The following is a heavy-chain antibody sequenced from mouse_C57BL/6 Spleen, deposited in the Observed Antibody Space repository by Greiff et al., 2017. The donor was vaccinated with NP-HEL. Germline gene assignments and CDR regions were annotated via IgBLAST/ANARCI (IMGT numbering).Heavy chain of an antibody. Sequence: VQLQQSGAELVKPGASVKMSCKASGYTFTTYPIEWMKQNHGKSLEWIGNFHPYNDDTKYNEKFKGKATLTVEESSSTVYLELSRLTSDDSAVYYCARSGYDGDWYFDVWGTGTTVTVSS. CDR1: GYTFTTYP. V-gene: IGHV1-47*01. CDR2: FHPYNDDT. D-gene: IGHD2-2*01. CDR3: ARSGYDGDWYFDV. J-gene: IGHJ1*03.